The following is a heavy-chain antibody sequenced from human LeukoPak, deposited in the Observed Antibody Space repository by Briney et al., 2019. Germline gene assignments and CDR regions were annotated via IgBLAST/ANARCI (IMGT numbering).Heavy chain of an antibody. CDR2: ISYDGSNK. V-gene: IGHV3-30*18. CDR3: AKNLPPAAGPPYYGMDV. J-gene: IGHJ6*02. D-gene: IGHD6-13*01. Sequence: QAGGSLRLSCAASGFTFSSYGMHWVRQAPGKGLEWVAVISYDGSNKYYADSVKGRFTISRDNSKNTLYLQMNSLRAEDTAVYYCAKNLPPAAGPPYYGMDVWGQGTTVTVSS. CDR1: GFTFSSYG.